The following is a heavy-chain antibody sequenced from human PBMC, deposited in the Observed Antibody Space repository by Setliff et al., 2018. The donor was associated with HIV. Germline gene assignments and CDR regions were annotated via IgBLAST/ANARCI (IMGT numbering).Heavy chain of an antibody. CDR3: VKDGGEAY. Sequence: ASVKVSCKASGYTFSGYYMHWVRQAPGQGLEWMGWINLNSGGTNYAQKFQGWVTMTRDTSISTAYMELSRLTSDDTAVYYCVKDGGEAYWGQGTLVTVSS. J-gene: IGHJ4*02. CDR2: INLNSGGT. D-gene: IGHD2-21*01. CDR1: GYTFSGYY. V-gene: IGHV1-2*04.